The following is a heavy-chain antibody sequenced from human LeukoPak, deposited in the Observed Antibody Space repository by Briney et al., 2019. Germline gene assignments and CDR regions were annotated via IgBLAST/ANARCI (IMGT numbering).Heavy chain of an antibody. CDR1: GGSFSGYY. V-gene: IGHV4-34*01. D-gene: IGHD1-20*01. Sequence: SETLSLTCAVDGGSFSGYYWSWIRQPPGKGLEWIGEINHSGSTNYNPSLKSRVTISVDTSKNQFSLKLSSVTAADTAVYYCARGSEDNWNDLLWAFDIWGQGTMVTVSS. CDR2: INHSGST. CDR3: ARGSEDNWNDLLWAFDI. J-gene: IGHJ3*02.